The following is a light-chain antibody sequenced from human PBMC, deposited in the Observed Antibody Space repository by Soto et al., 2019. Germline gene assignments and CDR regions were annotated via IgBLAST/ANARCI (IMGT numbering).Light chain of an antibody. J-gene: IGKJ4*01. CDR3: QQYHSYGLT. Sequence: DIPMTQSPSTLSASVGDRVTFTCRASQSINTWLAWYQQKPGKAPNLLIYDAYKLKSGDPSRFSGSGSGTEFTLTISSLQPDDIATYYCQQYHSYGLTLGGGTRVEMK. V-gene: IGKV1-5*01. CDR2: DAY. CDR1: QSINTW.